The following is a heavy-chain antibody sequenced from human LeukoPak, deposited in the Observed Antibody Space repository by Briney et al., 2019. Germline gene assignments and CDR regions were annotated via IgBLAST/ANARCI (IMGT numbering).Heavy chain of an antibody. V-gene: IGHV4-38-2*02. CDR3: AIHYTEDIVVGPAASPETRNNWFDP. J-gene: IGHJ5*02. D-gene: IGHD2-2*01. Sequence: SETLSLTCTVSAYSISSGDYWGWIRQPPGKGLEWIGSIYHSGRTYYNPSLKSRVTISVDTSKNQFSLKLRSVTAADTALYYCAIHYTEDIVVGPAASPETRNNWFDPWGQGTLVTVSS. CDR2: IYHSGRT. CDR1: AYSISSGDY.